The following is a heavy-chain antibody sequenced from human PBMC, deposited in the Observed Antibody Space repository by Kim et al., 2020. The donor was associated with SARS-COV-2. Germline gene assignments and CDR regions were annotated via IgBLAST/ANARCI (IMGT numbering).Heavy chain of an antibody. J-gene: IGHJ6*02. CDR3: ASYRISDSSGYYAYYYYGMDV. CDR1: GGTFSSYA. CDR2: IIPIFGTA. Sequence: SVKVSCKASGGTFSSYAISWVRQAPGQGLEWMGGIIPIFGTANYAQKFQGRVTITADESTSTAYMELSSLRSEDTAVYYCASYRISDSSGYYAYYYYGMDVWGQGTTVTVSS. V-gene: IGHV1-69*13. D-gene: IGHD3-22*01.